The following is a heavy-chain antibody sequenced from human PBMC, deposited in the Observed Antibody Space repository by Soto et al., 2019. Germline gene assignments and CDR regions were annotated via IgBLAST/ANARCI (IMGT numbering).Heavy chain of an antibody. CDR3: ARGRRDIGGYYGYYFDY. CDR1: GGSISSYY. CDR2: IYYSGST. J-gene: IGHJ4*02. V-gene: IGHV4-59*12. Sequence: SETLSLTCTVSGGSISSYYWSWIRQPPGKGLEWIGYIYYSGSTNYNPSLKSRVTISVDTSKNQFSLKLSSVTAADTAVYYCARGRRDIGGYYGYYFDYWGQGILVTVSS. D-gene: IGHD3-22*01.